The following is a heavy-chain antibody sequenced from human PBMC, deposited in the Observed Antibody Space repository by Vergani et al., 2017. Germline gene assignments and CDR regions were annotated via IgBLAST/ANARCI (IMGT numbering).Heavy chain of an antibody. J-gene: IGHJ6*02. V-gene: IGHV3-21*01. Sequence: EVQLVESGGGLVKPGGSLRLSCEASGFTFSSFSMNWVRQAPGKGLEWVSSISSSSSYIYYADSVKGRFTISRDNAKNSLYLQMNSLRAEDTAVYYWAREREYDILTGYYSGMDVWGQGTTVTVSS. CDR2: ISSSSSYI. CDR1: GFTFSSFS. D-gene: IGHD3-9*01. CDR3: AREREYDILTGYYSGMDV.